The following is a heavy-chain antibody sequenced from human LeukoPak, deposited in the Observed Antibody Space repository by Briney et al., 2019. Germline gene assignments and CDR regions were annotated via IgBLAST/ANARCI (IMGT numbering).Heavy chain of an antibody. D-gene: IGHD2-15*01. V-gene: IGHV3-30*02. Sequence: PGGSLRLSCAASGFTFSSYGMHWVRQAPGKGLEWVAFIRYDGSNKYYADSVKGRFTISRDNSKNTLYLQMNSLRAEDTAVYYCAKGTIVVVPNYYYYYYMDVWGKGTTVTVSS. J-gene: IGHJ6*03. CDR2: IRYDGSNK. CDR1: GFTFSSYG. CDR3: AKGTIVVVPNYYYYYYMDV.